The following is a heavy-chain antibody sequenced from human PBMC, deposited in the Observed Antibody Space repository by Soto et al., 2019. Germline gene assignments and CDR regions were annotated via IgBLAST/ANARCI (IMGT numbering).Heavy chain of an antibody. CDR3: AQGSNDEGTDY. Sequence: QVQLVEYGGGVVQPARSLRLSCAASGFTFSSYAMHWVRQSPGKGLGWVAVISYEGSNKYYADSVKGRFTITLDNSKNSLYLHMNSLGAEDTAVDYCAQGSNDEGTDYWGQGTLVTVSS. CDR2: ISYEGSNK. J-gene: IGHJ4*02. D-gene: IGHD3-10*01. V-gene: IGHV3-30*18. CDR1: GFTFSSYA.